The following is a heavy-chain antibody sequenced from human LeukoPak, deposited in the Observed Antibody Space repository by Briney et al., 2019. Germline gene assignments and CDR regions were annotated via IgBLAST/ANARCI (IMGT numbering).Heavy chain of an antibody. CDR2: IDYSGGTT. CDR3: AKQAWWRGYFYFLPFDY. J-gene: IGHJ4*02. Sequence: GGSLRLSCEASQFTFSTYGMSWVRQAPGKGLEWVSGIDYSGGTTYYADSVKGRFTISRDNSKNTLYLQMNSLRAEDTAVYYCAKQAWWRGYFYFLPFDYWGQGTLVTVSS. CDR1: QFTFSTYG. D-gene: IGHD3-3*01. V-gene: IGHV3-23*01.